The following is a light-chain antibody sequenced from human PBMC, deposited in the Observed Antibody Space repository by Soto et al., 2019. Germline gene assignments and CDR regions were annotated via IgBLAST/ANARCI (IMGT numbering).Light chain of an antibody. V-gene: IGKV3-15*01. Sequence: EIAMTQSPATLSVSPGERATLSCRASQSVNSNLAWYQQKPGQAPRLLIYGASTRATGIPARFSGSGSGTEFTVTISSQQSEDFAVYYCQQYKNWPLTFGGGTKVEIK. CDR1: QSVNSN. CDR2: GAS. J-gene: IGKJ4*01. CDR3: QQYKNWPLT.